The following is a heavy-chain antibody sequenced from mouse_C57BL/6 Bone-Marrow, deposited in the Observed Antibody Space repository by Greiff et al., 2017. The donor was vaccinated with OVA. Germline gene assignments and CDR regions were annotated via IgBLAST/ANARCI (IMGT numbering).Heavy chain of an antibody. CDR1: GFTFSSYA. D-gene: IGHD4-1*01. Sequence: VESGEGLVKPGGSLKLSCAASGFTFSSYAMSWVRQTPEKRLEWVAYISSGGDYIYYADTVKGRFTISRDNARNTLYLQMSSLKSEDTAMYYCTRELGGGFAYWGQGTLVTVSA. CDR3: TRELGGGFAY. J-gene: IGHJ3*01. V-gene: IGHV5-9-1*02. CDR2: ISSGGDYI.